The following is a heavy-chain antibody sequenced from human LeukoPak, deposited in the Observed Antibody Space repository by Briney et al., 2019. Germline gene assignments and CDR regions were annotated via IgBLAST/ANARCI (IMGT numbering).Heavy chain of an antibody. V-gene: IGHV3-30*03. CDR1: GFTFRSYG. D-gene: IGHD4-23*01. CDR3: ARDYGGSSPFDY. Sequence: GGSLRLSCAASGFTFRSYGMHWVRQAPGKGLEWVALISYDGNNKYYADSVKGRFTISRDNSKNTLYLQMNSLRAEDTAVYYCARDYGGSSPFDYWGQGTLVTVSS. J-gene: IGHJ4*02. CDR2: ISYDGNNK.